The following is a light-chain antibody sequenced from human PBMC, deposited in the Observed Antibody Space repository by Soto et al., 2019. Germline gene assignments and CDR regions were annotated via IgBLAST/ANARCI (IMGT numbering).Light chain of an antibody. CDR2: AAS. J-gene: IGKJ2*01. CDR1: QDISSW. Sequence: DIQMTQSPSSLSASVGDRVTITCRARQDISSWLAWYQHKPEKAPKSLIYAASSLQSGAPSRFSGSVSGTDFTLTLSSLQPEDFATYYYQQYNTYPYTLGQGTNLDIK. V-gene: IGKV1D-16*01. CDR3: QQYNTYPYT.